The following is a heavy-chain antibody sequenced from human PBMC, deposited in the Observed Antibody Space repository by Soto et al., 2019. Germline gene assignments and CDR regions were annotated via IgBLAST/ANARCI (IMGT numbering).Heavy chain of an antibody. Sequence: PSETLSLTCTVSGGSISSYCWCWVRLRPGTGQELIGYMYYSGSTNYNSSLKIRVTISIYTSKNQISLTLSPVTATATAASVCATRYGGTFDYWGQGTLVTVSS. CDR1: GGSISSYC. V-gene: IGHV4-59*08. CDR2: MYYSGST. CDR3: ATRYGGTFDY. J-gene: IGHJ4*02. D-gene: IGHD4-17*01.